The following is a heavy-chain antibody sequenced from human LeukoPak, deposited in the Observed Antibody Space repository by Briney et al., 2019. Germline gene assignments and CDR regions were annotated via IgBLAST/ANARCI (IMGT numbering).Heavy chain of an antibody. Sequence: GESLKISCKGSGYRFTSYWIGWVRQMHGKGLEWMGITYPDDSETRYSPSFQGQVTITVDKLIDTAYLQWSSLKASDTAMYYCVCFARNSPPDYWGQGTLVTVSS. V-gene: IGHV5-51*01. CDR3: VCFARNSPPDY. J-gene: IGHJ4*02. D-gene: IGHD4-23*01. CDR2: TYPDDSET. CDR1: GYRFTSYW.